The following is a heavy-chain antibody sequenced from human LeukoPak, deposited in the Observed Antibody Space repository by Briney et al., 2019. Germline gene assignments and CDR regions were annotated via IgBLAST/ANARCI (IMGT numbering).Heavy chain of an antibody. CDR2: IKQDGTET. CDR3: AREDHSNYEY. CDR1: GFIFSSYW. J-gene: IGHJ4*02. Sequence: GGSLRLSCAASGFIFSSYWMSWVRQAPGKGLEWVASIKQDGTETHYVDSVKGRFTTSKDNAKNSLYLQLNSLRAEDTAVYYCAREDHSNYEYWGQGTLVTVSS. D-gene: IGHD4-11*01. V-gene: IGHV3-7*03.